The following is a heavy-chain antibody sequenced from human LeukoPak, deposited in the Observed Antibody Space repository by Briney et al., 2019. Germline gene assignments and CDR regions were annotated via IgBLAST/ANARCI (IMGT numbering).Heavy chain of an antibody. J-gene: IGHJ4*02. D-gene: IGHD2-2*01. CDR2: ISSSGSTI. V-gene: IGHV3-11*01. Sequence: GGSLRLSCAASGFTFSDYYMSWVRQAPGKGLEWVSYISSSGSTIYYADSVKGRFTISRDNAKNSLYLQMNSLRAGDTAVYYCARVVPAATIDYWGQGTLVTVSS. CDR1: GFTFSDYY. CDR3: ARVVPAATIDY.